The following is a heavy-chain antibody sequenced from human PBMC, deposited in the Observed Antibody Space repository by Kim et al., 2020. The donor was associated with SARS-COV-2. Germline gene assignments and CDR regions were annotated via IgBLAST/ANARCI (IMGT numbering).Heavy chain of an antibody. Sequence: ASVKVSCKASGYTFTSYDINWVRQATGQGLEWMGWMNPNSGNTGYAQKFQGRVTMTRNTSISTAYMELSSLRSEDTAVYYCARARFKAYGSGSYYNLPGGYWFDPWGQGTLVTVSS. CDR3: ARARFKAYGSGSYYNLPGGYWFDP. D-gene: IGHD3-10*01. CDR1: GYTFTSYD. J-gene: IGHJ5*02. V-gene: IGHV1-8*01. CDR2: MNPNSGNT.